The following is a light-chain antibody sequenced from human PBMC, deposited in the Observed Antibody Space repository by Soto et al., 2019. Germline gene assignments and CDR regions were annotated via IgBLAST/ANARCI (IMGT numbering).Light chain of an antibody. CDR3: QKYKSAPWT. CDR1: QAISNY. CDR2: AAS. Sequence: DIQMTQSPSSLSASVGDRVTITCRASQAISNYLAWYQQKPGKIPKLLIYAASTLQSGVPSRFSGGGSGTDFTLTISSLQPEDVATYYCQKYKSAPWTFSQGTKVEIK. J-gene: IGKJ1*01. V-gene: IGKV1-27*01.